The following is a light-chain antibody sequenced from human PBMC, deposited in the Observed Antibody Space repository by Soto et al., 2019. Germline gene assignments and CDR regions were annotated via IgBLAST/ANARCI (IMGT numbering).Light chain of an antibody. J-gene: IGKJ1*01. CDR3: QQYISYSRT. V-gene: IGKV1-5*03. CDR1: QSISSW. Sequence: DIQMTQSPSTLSASVGDRVTITCRASQSISSWLAWYQQKPGKAPKLLIYKASSLESGVPSRFSGCGSGTEFTLTISSLQPDDFATYYCQQYISYSRTFGQGTKVEIK. CDR2: KAS.